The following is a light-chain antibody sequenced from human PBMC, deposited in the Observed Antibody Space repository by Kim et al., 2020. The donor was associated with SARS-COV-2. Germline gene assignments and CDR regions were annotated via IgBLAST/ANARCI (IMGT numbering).Light chain of an antibody. V-gene: IGLV1-47*01. Sequence: GQRVTTYRSGSSSNVGSDYACWYQQLPGTAPKVLIYRSNQRPSGVPDRFSGSKSDTSASLAISGLRSEDEGDYYCASWDDSLSGLVFGGGTQLTVL. J-gene: IGLJ2*01. CDR3: ASWDDSLSGLV. CDR2: RSN. CDR1: SSNVGSDY.